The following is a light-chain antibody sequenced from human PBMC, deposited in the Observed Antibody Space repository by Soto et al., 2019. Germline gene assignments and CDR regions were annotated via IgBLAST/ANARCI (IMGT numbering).Light chain of an antibody. Sequence: IVMTQSPATLSVSPGQRATLSCRASQSVSTNLAWYQQKPGQAPRLLIYGASTRATGIPARFSGSGSGTEFTPTISGLQSDDFAVYYCQQYSNWPPWTFGQGTRVDFK. CDR2: GAS. CDR1: QSVSTN. V-gene: IGKV3D-15*01. J-gene: IGKJ1*01. CDR3: QQYSNWPPWT.